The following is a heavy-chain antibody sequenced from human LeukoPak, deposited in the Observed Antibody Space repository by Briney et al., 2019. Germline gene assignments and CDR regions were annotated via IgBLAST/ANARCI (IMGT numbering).Heavy chain of an antibody. CDR3: AKDTDPMVRGGGSCYPVCYYFDY. CDR1: GYTFTGYY. Sequence: ASVKVSCKASGYTFTGYYMHWVRQAPGQGLEWMRWINPNSGGTNYAQKFQGRVTMTRDTSISTAYMELSRLRSDDTAVYYCAKDTDPMVRGGGSCYPVCYYFDYWGQGTLVTVSS. D-gene: IGHD2-15*01. CDR2: INPNSGGT. V-gene: IGHV1-2*02. J-gene: IGHJ4*02.